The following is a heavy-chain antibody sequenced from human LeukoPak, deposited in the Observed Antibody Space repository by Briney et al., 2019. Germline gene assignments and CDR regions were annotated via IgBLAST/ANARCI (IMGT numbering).Heavy chain of an antibody. CDR3: ARGLGYYGSGSYHLLFDY. CDR2: INHSGST. Sequence: PSETLSLTCAVYGGSFSGYYWSWIRQPPGKGLEWIGEINHSGSTNYNPSLKRRVTISVDTSKNQYSLKLSSVTAADTAVYYCARGLGYYGSGSYHLLFDYWGQGTLVTVSS. D-gene: IGHD3-10*01. CDR1: GGSFSGYY. J-gene: IGHJ4*02. V-gene: IGHV4-34*01.